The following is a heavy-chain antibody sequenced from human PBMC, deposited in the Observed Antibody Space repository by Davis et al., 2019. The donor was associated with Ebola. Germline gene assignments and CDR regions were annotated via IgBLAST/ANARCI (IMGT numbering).Heavy chain of an antibody. V-gene: IGHV1-69*13. J-gene: IGHJ6*02. CDR1: GGTFSSYA. CDR2: IIPIFGTA. CDR3: ARRDLLRYFDWLSSNYGMDV. Sequence: SVKVSCKASGGTFSSYAISWVRQAPGQGLEWMGGIIPIFGTANYAQKFQGRVTITADESTSTAYMELSSLRSEDTAVYYCARRDLLRYFDWLSSNYGMDVWGQGTTVTVSS. D-gene: IGHD3-9*01.